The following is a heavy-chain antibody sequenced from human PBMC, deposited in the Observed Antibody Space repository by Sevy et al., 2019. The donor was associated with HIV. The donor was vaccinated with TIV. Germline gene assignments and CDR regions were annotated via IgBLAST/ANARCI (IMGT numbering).Heavy chain of an antibody. CDR2: IRRNAYGQTP. Sequence: GESLKISCTSSGLTFRDYGISWFRQAPGKGLEWVSFIRRNAYGQTPQYAASVKDRFTISRHDSKGIAYLQMNSLEIEDTAMYFCSGAPTYDFWLDSWGRGTLVTVSS. CDR1: GLTFRDYG. V-gene: IGHV3-49*03. J-gene: IGHJ4*02. CDR3: SGAPTYDFWLDS. D-gene: IGHD3-3*01.